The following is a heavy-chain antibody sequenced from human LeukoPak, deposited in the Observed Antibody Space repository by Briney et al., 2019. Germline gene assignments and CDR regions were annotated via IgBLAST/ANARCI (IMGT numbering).Heavy chain of an antibody. D-gene: IGHD3-10*01. J-gene: IGHJ4*02. CDR3: AREVYYGSGSYLDY. Sequence: ASVKVSCKASGYTFASYYMHWVRQAPGQGLEWLGIINPSGGSTNFAQKFQGRVTMTRDASTTTVYLDLSGLRSEDTAAYYCAREVYYGSGSYLDYWGQGTLVTVSS. V-gene: IGHV1-46*01. CDR1: GYTFASYY. CDR2: INPSGGST.